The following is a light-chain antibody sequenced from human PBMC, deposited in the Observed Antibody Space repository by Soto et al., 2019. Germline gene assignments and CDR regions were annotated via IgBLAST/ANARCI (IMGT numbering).Light chain of an antibody. J-gene: IGKJ2*01. CDR2: SAS. CDR1: QSVSSSY. Sequence: EILLTQSPGTLSLSPGERATLSCGASQSVSSSYLAWYQQKPGQAPRLLIYSASSRAAGIPARFSGSGSGTDFTLIINRLEPEDFAVYYCQQYHSSPYTFGQGTKLEIK. V-gene: IGKV3-20*01. CDR3: QQYHSSPYT.